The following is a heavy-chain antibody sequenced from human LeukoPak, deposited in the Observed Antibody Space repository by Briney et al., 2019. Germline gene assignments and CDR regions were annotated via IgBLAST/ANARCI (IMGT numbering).Heavy chain of an antibody. CDR2: INPNSGGT. CDR3: PRPPGRTWELLLGQYYQN. Sequence: GATVKVSCNASGYTFTGYYMHWVRQAPGQGLELMGRINPNSGGTNYSQKFQGRGTMTRDTSVSTAYTEPSGRSSYATAVYYCPRPPGRTWELLLGQYYQNCGHGTLVTVSS. D-gene: IGHD1-26*01. CDR1: GYTFTGYY. V-gene: IGHV1-2*06. J-gene: IGHJ1*01.